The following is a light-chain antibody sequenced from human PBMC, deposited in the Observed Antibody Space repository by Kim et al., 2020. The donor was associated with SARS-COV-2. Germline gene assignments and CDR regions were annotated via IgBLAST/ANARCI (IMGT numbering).Light chain of an antibody. Sequence: QSVLTQPPSVSGAPGQRVTISCTGSSSNIGAGYDVQWYQHLPGTAPELLIYGINNRPSGVPDRFSASKSGTSASLAISGLQAEDAADYYCQSFDSSLSGWVFGGGTKLTVL. CDR1: SSNIGAGYD. J-gene: IGLJ3*02. CDR2: GIN. CDR3: QSFDSSLSGWV. V-gene: IGLV1-40*01.